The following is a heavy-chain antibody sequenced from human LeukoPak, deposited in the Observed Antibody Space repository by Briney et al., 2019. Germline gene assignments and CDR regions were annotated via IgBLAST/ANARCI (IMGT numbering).Heavy chain of an antibody. Sequence: GGSLRLSCAASGFTFSSYWMSWVRQAPGKGLEWVANIKQDGSEKYYVDSVKGRFTISRDNAKNSLYLQMNSLRAEDTAVYYCASPTSGIWSFDYWGQGTLSPSPQ. CDR1: GFTFSSYW. D-gene: IGHD1-26*01. CDR3: ASPTSGIWSFDY. V-gene: IGHV3-7*01. CDR2: IKQDGSEK. J-gene: IGHJ4*02.